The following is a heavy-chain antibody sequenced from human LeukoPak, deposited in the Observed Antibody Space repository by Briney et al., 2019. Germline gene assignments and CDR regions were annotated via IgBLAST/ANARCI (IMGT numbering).Heavy chain of an antibody. CDR2: ISYIGST. J-gene: IGHJ3*02. V-gene: IGHV4-59*11. CDR3: AGDHLALNALDI. CDR1: GDSISSHY. Sequence: SETLSLTCTVSGDSISSHYWRWIRQPPGKGLEWIGYISYIGSTNYSPSLKSRVTISVDTSKNQFSLRLSSVTAADPAVYYCAGDHLALNALDIWGQRKMVTVSS.